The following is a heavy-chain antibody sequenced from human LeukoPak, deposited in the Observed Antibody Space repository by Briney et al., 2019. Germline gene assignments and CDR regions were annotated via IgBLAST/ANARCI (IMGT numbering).Heavy chain of an antibody. D-gene: IGHD3-16*01. V-gene: IGHV3-7*03. J-gene: IGHJ3*02. CDR2: INEDGSLK. Sequence: GGSLRLSCAASEFTFSSYWVTWVRQAPGKGLEWVANINEDGSLKYYTDSVKGRFTISRDNAKNSLYLQMNSLRAEDTALYYRARGIWGSEPGSAFDIWGQGTMVTVSS. CDR1: EFTFSSYW. CDR3: ARGIWGSEPGSAFDI.